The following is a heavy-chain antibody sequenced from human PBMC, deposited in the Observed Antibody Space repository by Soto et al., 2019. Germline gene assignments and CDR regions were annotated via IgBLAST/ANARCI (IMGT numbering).Heavy chain of an antibody. CDR3: ARYQKGPFDY. J-gene: IGHJ4*02. CDR2: IYYSGST. D-gene: IGHD2-2*01. Sequence: TVSGGSISSGYYYWSWIRQPPGKGLEWIGYIYYSGSTYYNPSLKSRVTISVDTSKNQFSLKLTSVTAADTAVYYCARYQKGPFDYWGKGTLVTVSS. V-gene: IGHV4-30-4*01. CDR1: GGSISSGYYY.